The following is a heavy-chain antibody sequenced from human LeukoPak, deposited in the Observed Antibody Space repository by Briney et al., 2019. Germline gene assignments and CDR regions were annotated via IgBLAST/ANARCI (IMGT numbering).Heavy chain of an antibody. V-gene: IGHV4-38-2*02. CDR2: IYHSGST. D-gene: IGHD6-13*01. CDR1: GYSISSGYY. CDR3: ARAYSSSWYWYNWFDP. Sequence: SETLSLTCTASGYSISSGYYWGWIRQPPGKGLEWIGSIYHSGSTYYNPSLKSRVTISVDTSKNQFSLKLSSVTAADTAVYYCARAYSSSWYWYNWFDPWGQGTLVTVSS. J-gene: IGHJ5*02.